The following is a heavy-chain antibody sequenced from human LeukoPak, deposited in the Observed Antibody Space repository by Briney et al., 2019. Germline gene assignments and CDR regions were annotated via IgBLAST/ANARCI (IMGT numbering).Heavy chain of an antibody. Sequence: GASVKVSCKTSGYTFSDYYIHWVRQAPGQGLEWMGWINPKNSGTKYAQKFQGWITMTTDTSTSTAYMELTSLRSNDTAVYYCARVTVTTLLDHWGPGTLVTVSS. V-gene: IGHV1-2*04. CDR2: INPKNSGT. J-gene: IGHJ4*02. CDR3: ARVTVTTLLDH. CDR1: GYTFSDYY. D-gene: IGHD4-17*01.